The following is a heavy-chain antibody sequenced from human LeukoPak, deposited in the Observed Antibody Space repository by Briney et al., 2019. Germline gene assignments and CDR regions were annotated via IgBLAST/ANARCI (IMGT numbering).Heavy chain of an antibody. CDR2: IRSKAYRGTT. V-gene: IGHV3-49*04. CDR3: ARGPIQLWIHNAMDV. CDR1: GFTFGDHA. D-gene: IGHD5-24*01. Sequence: GGSLRPSCSGSGFTFGDHAMSWVRQAPGKGLEWVGFIRSKAYRGTTEYAASVKGRFSISRDDSASIAYLQMNSLKTEDTAVYYCARGPIQLWIHNAMDVWGQGATVTVSS. J-gene: IGHJ6*02.